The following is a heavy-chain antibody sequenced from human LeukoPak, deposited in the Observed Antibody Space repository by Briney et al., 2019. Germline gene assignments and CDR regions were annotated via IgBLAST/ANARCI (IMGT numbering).Heavy chain of an antibody. V-gene: IGHV3-23*01. CDR1: GFTFGDYA. D-gene: IGHD2-2*01. Sequence: GGSLRLSCAASGFTFGDYAMSWVRQAPGRGLEWVSAIDSVKGRFTISRDNSKNTLYLQMKSLRAGDTALYYCVGGYQLLLFDDWGQGTLVTVSA. CDR2: I. CDR3: VGGYQLLLFDD. J-gene: IGHJ4*02.